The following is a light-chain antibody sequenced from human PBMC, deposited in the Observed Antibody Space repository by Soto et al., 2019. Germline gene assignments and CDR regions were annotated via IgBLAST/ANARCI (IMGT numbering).Light chain of an antibody. CDR2: GAS. Sequence: EIVMTQSPSALSVSPGERATRSCRASQSVSSNLAWYQQKPGQAPRPLIYGASTRATGIPARFSGSGSGTEFNLTISSLQSEDFAVYYCQQYNNWPPITFGQGTRLEIK. CDR1: QSVSSN. J-gene: IGKJ5*01. CDR3: QQYNNWPPIT. V-gene: IGKV3-15*01.